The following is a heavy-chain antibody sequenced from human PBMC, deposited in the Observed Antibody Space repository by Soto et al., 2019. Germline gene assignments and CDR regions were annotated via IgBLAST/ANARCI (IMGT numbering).Heavy chain of an antibody. J-gene: IGHJ3*02. D-gene: IGHD6-19*01. CDR1: GYSFTSYW. CDR2: IYPGDSDT. CDR3: PRPLGRVGAVARGAFDI. V-gene: IGHV5-51*01. Sequence: PEESLKISCKGSGYSFTSYWIGWVRQMPGKGLEWMGIIYPGDSDTRYSPSFQGQVTISADKSISTAYLQWSSLKASDTAMYYCPRPLGRVGAVARGAFDIWGQGTMVTVS.